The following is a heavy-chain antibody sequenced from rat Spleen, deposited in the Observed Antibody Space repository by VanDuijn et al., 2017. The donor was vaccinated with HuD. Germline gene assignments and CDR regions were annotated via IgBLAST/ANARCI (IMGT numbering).Heavy chain of an antibody. Sequence: EVQLVESGGGQVQPGRSLKLSCVASGFTFNNYWMTWIRQAPGKGLEWVATISYDGSTTYYRDSVKGRFTISRDTAQNTLYLQMNSLRSEDTATYYCARHLQLDWGQGVMVTVSS. J-gene: IGHJ2*01. D-gene: IGHD5-1*01. CDR2: ISYDGSTT. CDR3: ARHLQLD. CDR1: GFTFNNYW. V-gene: IGHV5-31*01.